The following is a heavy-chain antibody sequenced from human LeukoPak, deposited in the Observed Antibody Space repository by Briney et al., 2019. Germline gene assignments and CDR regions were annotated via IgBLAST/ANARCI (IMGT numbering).Heavy chain of an antibody. CDR3: AKRGVVIRVILVGFHKEAYYFDS. D-gene: IGHD3-22*01. CDR1: GITLSNYG. CDR2: ISGSGGST. V-gene: IGHV3-23*01. J-gene: IGHJ4*02. Sequence: GGSLRLSCAVSGITLSNYGMSWVRQAPGKGLEWVAGISGSGGSTSYADSVKGRFTISRDNPRNTLYLQMNSLRAEDAAVYFCAKRGVVIRVILVGFHKEAYYFDSWGQGALVTVSS.